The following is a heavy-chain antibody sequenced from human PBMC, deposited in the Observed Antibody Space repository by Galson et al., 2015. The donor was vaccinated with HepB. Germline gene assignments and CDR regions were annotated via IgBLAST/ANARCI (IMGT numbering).Heavy chain of an antibody. V-gene: IGHV1-3*01. CDR3: ARERGGFYYLDY. D-gene: IGHD3-22*01. CDR1: GYSFTSFA. CDR2: VNPGNGKT. J-gene: IGHJ4*02. Sequence: SVKVSCKASGYSFTSFAIHWVRQAPGQGLEWMGWVNPGNGKTKYSQKFQGRISITRDTSATTAYMELSSLRSEDTAVYYCARERGGFYYLDYWGQGTLVTDSS.